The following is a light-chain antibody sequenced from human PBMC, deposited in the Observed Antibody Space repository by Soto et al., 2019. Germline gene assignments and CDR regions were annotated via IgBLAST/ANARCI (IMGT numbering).Light chain of an antibody. CDR3: SSYTSSITYV. J-gene: IGLJ1*01. Sequence: QSALTQPASVSGSPGQSITISCTGTSSDIGDYNYVSWYQQRPEKAPELMIYGVNNRPPGVSNRFSGSKSGNTASLTISGLQAEDEADYYCSSYTSSITYVFGTGTKVPVL. CDR2: GVN. V-gene: IGLV2-14*01. CDR1: SSDIGDYNY.